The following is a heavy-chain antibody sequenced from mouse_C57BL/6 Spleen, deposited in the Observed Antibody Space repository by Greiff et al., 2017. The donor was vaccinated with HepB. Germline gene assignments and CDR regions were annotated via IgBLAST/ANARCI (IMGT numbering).Heavy chain of an antibody. V-gene: IGHV1-69*01. J-gene: IGHJ1*03. CDR2: IDPSDSYT. CDR3: ARSYYSKNVDV. Sequence: QVQLQQPGAELVMPGASVKLSCKASGYTFTSYWMHWVKQRPGQGLEWIGEIDPSDSYTNYNQKFKGKSTLTGDKSASTAYMQLSSLTSEDSAVDYCARSYYSKNVDVWGTGTTVTVSS. CDR1: GYTFTSYW. D-gene: IGHD2-5*01.